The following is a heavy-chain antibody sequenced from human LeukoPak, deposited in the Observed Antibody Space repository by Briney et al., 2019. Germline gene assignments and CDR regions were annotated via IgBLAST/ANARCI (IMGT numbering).Heavy chain of an antibody. CDR2: IIPIFGTA. Sequence: SVKVSCKASGGTFSSYAISWVRQAPGQGLEWMGGIIPIFGTANYAQKFQGRVTITADESTSTAYMELSCLRSEDTAVYYCARVYGSGSYYFPFEYWGQGTLVTVSS. V-gene: IGHV1-69*13. CDR1: GGTFSSYA. J-gene: IGHJ4*02. CDR3: ARVYGSGSYYFPFEY. D-gene: IGHD3-10*01.